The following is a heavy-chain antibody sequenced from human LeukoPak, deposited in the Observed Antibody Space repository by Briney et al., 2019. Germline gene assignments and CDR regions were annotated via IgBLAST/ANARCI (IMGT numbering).Heavy chain of an antibody. CDR3: ARVFLERLTSGYFDN. Sequence: GGSLRLSCAASGFTFSSYGVHWVRQAPGKGLEWVAVISYDGSNKYYADSVKGRFTISRDNPKNTLYLQMNSLRDDDTAVYYCARVFLERLTSGYFDNWGQGTLVTVSP. V-gene: IGHV3-30*03. J-gene: IGHJ4*02. CDR2: ISYDGSNK. D-gene: IGHD3-3*01. CDR1: GFTFSSYG.